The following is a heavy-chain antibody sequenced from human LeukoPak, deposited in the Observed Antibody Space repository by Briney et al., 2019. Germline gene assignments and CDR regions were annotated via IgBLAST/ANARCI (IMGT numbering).Heavy chain of an antibody. CDR1: GFTFSSYS. D-gene: IGHD5-12*01. CDR3: ARGDIEAPMRGPFGY. V-gene: IGHV3-48*01. CDR2: ISSSSGNI. Sequence: GGSLRLSCAASGFTFSSYSMNWVRQAPGKGLEWVSYISSSSGNIFYADSVKGRFTISRDSAKNSLYLQMSSLRVDDTAVYYCARGDIEAPMRGPFGYWGQGTLVTVSS. J-gene: IGHJ4*02.